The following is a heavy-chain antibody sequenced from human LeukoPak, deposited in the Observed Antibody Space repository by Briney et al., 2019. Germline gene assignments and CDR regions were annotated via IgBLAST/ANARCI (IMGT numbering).Heavy chain of an antibody. CDR2: ISSSSSYI. CDR3: ARVKESVSGGGHVDY. D-gene: IGHD2-15*01. V-gene: IGHV3-21*01. J-gene: IGHJ4*02. Sequence: RGSLRLSCAASGFTFSSYSMNWVRQAPGKGLEWVSSISSSSSYIYYADSVKGRFTISRDNAKNSLYLQMNSLRAEDTAVYYCARVKESVSGGGHVDYWGQGTLVTVSS. CDR1: GFTFSSYS.